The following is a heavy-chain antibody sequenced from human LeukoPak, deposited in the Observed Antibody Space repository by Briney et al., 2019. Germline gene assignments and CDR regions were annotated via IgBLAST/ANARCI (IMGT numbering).Heavy chain of an antibody. CDR2: ISSSSSTI. D-gene: IGHD2-8*01. J-gene: IGHJ6*03. CDR3: AKDRCSNGIGCYYYYMDV. CDR1: GFTFSSYS. V-gene: IGHV3-48*01. Sequence: GGSLRLSCAASGFTFSSYSMNWVRQAPGKGLEWVSYISSSSSTIYYADSVKGRFSISRDSSKNILYLQMNSLRAEDTAVYYCAKDRCSNGIGCYYYYMDVWGKGTTVTISS.